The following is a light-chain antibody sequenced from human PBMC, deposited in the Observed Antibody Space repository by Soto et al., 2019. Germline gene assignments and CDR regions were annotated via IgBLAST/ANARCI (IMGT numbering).Light chain of an antibody. CDR1: QSVSSSY. V-gene: IGKV3-20*01. Sequence: EIVLTQSPGTLSLSPGERVILSCRASQSVSSSYVAWYQQKPGQAPRLLINVASSRATGIPDRFSGSGSGTDFTLTISRLEPEDFAVYYCQQYGSSPYTFGQGTKLEIK. J-gene: IGKJ2*01. CDR3: QQYGSSPYT. CDR2: VAS.